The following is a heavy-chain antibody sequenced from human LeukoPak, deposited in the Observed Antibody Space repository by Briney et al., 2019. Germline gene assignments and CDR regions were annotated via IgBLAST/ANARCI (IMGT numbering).Heavy chain of an antibody. CDR2: IVVGSGNT. CDR3: AAALSSGYYYGLYYYGMDV. Sequence: SVKVSCKASGFTFTSSAMQWVRQARGQRLEWIGWIVVGSGNTNYAQKFQERVTITRDMSTSTAYMELSSLRSEDTAVYYCAAALSSGYYYGLYYYGMDVWGQGTTVTVS. V-gene: IGHV1-58*02. CDR1: GFTFTSSA. J-gene: IGHJ6*02. D-gene: IGHD3-22*01.